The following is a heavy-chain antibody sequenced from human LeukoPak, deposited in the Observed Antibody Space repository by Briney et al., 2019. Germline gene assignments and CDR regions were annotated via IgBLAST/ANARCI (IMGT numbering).Heavy chain of an antibody. CDR1: GFTFSSYW. CDR2: IKQDGSEK. D-gene: IGHD5-12*01. V-gene: IGHV3-7*01. J-gene: IGHJ6*03. CDR3: ARDMGFGYVYYYMDV. Sequence: GGSLRLSCAASGFTFSSYWMSWVRQAPGKGLEWVANIKQDGSEKYYVDSVKGRFTISRDNAKNSMHLQMNSLRAEDTAVYYCARDMGFGYVYYYMDVWGKGTTVTVSS.